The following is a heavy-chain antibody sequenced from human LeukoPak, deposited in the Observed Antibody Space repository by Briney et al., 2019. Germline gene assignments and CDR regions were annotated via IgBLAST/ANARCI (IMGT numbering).Heavy chain of an antibody. D-gene: IGHD6-19*01. CDR2: INHSGST. CDR1: GGSFSGYY. CDR3: ARWQWLVLTGYFDY. J-gene: IGHJ4*02. V-gene: IGHV4-34*01. Sequence: SETLSLTCAVYGGSFSGYYWSWIRQHPGKGLEWIGEINHSGSTNYNPSLKSRVTISVDTSKNQFSLKLSSVTAADTAVYYCARWQWLVLTGYFDYWGQGTLVTVSS.